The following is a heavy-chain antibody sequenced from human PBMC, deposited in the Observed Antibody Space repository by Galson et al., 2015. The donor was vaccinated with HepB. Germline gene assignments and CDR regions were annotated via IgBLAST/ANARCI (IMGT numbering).Heavy chain of an antibody. V-gene: IGHV3-23*01. D-gene: IGHD2-2*01. Sequence: SLRLSCAASGFTFSSYAMSWVRQAPGKGLEWVSAISGSGGSTYYADSAKGRSTISRDNSKNTLYLKMNSLRAEDTAVYYCAKRNRYCSSTSCVNWFDPWGQGTLVTVSS. CDR2: ISGSGGST. CDR3: AKRNRYCSSTSCVNWFDP. CDR1: GFTFSSYA. J-gene: IGHJ5*02.